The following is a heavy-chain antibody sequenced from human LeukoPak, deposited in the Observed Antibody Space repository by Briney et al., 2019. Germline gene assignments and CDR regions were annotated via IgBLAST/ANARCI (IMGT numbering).Heavy chain of an antibody. CDR2: INPNSGGT. CDR1: EYSLTAYN. J-gene: IGHJ5*02. CDR3: ARLVRGLYWFDP. V-gene: IGHV1-2*02. D-gene: IGHD3-10*01. Sequence: SVKVSCKASEYSLTAYNIHWVRQAPGQGLEWMAWINPNSGGTNCAQKFQGRVTVTRDTSISTAYMEMNSLTSDDTAVYYCARLVRGLYWFDPWGQGTQVTVSS.